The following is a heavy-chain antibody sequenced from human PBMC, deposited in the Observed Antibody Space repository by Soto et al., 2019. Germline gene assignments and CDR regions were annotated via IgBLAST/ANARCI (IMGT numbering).Heavy chain of an antibody. J-gene: IGHJ4*02. CDR2: ISAYNGNT. CDR3: ARGRGEGIAAAGTVFNY. D-gene: IGHD6-13*01. CDR1: GYTFTSYG. Sequence: ASVKVSCKASGYTFTSYGISWVRQAPGQGLEWMGWISAYNGNTNYAQKLQGRVTMTTDTSTSTAYMELRSLRSDDTAVYYCARGRGEGIAAAGTVFNYWGRGTLVTVSS. V-gene: IGHV1-18*01.